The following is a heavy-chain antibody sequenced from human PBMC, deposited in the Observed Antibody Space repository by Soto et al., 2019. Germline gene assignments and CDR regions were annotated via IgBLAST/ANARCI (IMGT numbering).Heavy chain of an antibody. CDR1: GFTFSSYG. V-gene: IGHV3-30*03. Sequence: GGSLRLSCAASGFTFSSYGMHWVRQAPGKGLEWVAVISYDGSNKYYADSVKGRFTISRDNSKNTLYLQMNSLRAEDTAVYYCARTSSGWTLFDYWGQGTLVTVSS. CDR2: ISYDGSNK. J-gene: IGHJ4*02. D-gene: IGHD6-19*01. CDR3: ARTSSGWTLFDY.